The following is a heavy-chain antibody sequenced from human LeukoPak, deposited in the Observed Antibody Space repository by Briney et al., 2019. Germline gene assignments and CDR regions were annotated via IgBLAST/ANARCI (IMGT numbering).Heavy chain of an antibody. D-gene: IGHD1-26*01. J-gene: IGHJ4*02. CDR1: GYTFTSYD. Sequence: GASVKVSCKASGYTFTSYDINWVRQAPGQGLEWMGWINPNSGGTNYAQKFQGRVTMTRDTSISTAYMELSRLRSDDTAVYYCARVQVGADYWGQRTLVTVSS. V-gene: IGHV1-2*02. CDR3: ARVQVGADY. CDR2: INPNSGGT.